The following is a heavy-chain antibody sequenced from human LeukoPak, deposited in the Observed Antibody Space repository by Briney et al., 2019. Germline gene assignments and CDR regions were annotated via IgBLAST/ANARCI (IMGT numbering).Heavy chain of an antibody. CDR2: ISYDGSND. V-gene: IGHV3-30*18. Sequence: GGSLRLSCAASGFNFRSYAMHWVRQAPGKGLEWVAVISYDGSNDNFAESVRGGFTIPRDNSKNTLNLQMSSLRAEDTAVYYCAKVGTTVTTHQYFDLWGRGTLVTVSA. D-gene: IGHD4-11*01. CDR3: AKVGTTVTTHQYFDL. J-gene: IGHJ2*01. CDR1: GFNFRSYA.